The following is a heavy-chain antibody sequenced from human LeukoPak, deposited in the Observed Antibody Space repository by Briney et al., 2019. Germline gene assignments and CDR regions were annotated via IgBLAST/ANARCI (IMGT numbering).Heavy chain of an antibody. D-gene: IGHD5-12*01. V-gene: IGHV3-66*01. CDR3: ASRVKLKRWLQLFDYYAMDV. J-gene: IGHJ6*02. CDR2: IYSGGST. Sequence: GSLRLSCAASGFTFNTYGMHWVRQAPGKGLEWVSVIYSGGSTYYADSVKGRFTISRDNSKNTLYLQMNSLRAEDTAVYYCASRVKLKRWLQLFDYYAMDVWGQGTTVTVSS. CDR1: GFTFNTYG.